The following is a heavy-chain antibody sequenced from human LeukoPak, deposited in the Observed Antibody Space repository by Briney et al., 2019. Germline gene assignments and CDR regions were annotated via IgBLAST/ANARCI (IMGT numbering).Heavy chain of an antibody. J-gene: IGHJ5*02. Sequence: SETLSLTCAVSGGSISSGGYSWSWIRQPPGKGLEWIGYIYHSGSTYYNPSLKSRVTISVDRSKNQFSLKLRSVTAADTAVYYCARSTLKGWFDPWGQGTPVTVSS. D-gene: IGHD2-2*01. CDR1: GGSISSGGYS. CDR3: ARSTLKGWFDP. CDR2: IYHSGST. V-gene: IGHV4-30-2*01.